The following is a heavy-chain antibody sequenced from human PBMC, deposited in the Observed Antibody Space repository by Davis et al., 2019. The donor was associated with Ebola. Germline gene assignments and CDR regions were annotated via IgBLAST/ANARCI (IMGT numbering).Heavy chain of an antibody. CDR3: ARDRDSSGYPNWFDP. D-gene: IGHD3-22*01. CDR1: GYTFTGYY. V-gene: IGHV1-2*02. J-gene: IGHJ5*02. CDR2: INPNSGGT. Sequence: ASVKVSCKASGYTFTGYYMHWVRQAPGQGLEWMGWINPNSGGTNYAQKFQGRVTMTRDTSISTAYMELSRLRSDDTAVYYCARDRDSSGYPNWFDPWGQGTLVTVSS.